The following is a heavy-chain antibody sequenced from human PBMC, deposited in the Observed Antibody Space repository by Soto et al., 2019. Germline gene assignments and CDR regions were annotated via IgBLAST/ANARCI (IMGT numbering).Heavy chain of an antibody. CDR1: GFTFSNYW. V-gene: IGHV3-74*01. D-gene: IGHD1-26*01. J-gene: IGHJ4*02. CDR2: MNSAGSNT. CDR3: ATRKGGVSNGPTTY. Sequence: EVQLVESGGALVQPGGSLRLSCAASGFTFSNYWMHWVRQAPGKGLVWISRMNSAGSNTVYADAEKGRFTISRDNAKKPLYLQMNSLGVEATAVYYCATRKGGVSNGPTTYWGQGILGTVSS.